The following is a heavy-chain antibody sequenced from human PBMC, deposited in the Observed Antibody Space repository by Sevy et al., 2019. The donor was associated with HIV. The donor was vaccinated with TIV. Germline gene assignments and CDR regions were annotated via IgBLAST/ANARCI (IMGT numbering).Heavy chain of an antibody. V-gene: IGHV3-23*01. CDR1: GFSFDSYG. J-gene: IGHJ4*02. Sequence: GGSLRLSCAVSGFSFDSYGMTWVRQAPGKGLEWVSAISGSGGSTYYADSVKGRFTISRDNSKNTLYLQMNSLRAEDTAVYYCATDYLSHYYDSSGYGRNTDYWGQGTLVTVSS. CDR3: ATDYLSHYYDSSGYGRNTDY. CDR2: ISGSGGST. D-gene: IGHD3-22*01.